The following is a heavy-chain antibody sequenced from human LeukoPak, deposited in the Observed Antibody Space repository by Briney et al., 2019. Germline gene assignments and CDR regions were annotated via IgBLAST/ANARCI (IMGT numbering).Heavy chain of an antibody. CDR1: GFTFSSYG. J-gene: IGHJ4*02. V-gene: IGHV3-30*18. D-gene: IGHD6-25*01. CDR2: ISYDGSNK. Sequence: GGSLRLSCAASGFTFSSYGMHWVRQAPGKGLEWVAVISYDGSNKYYADSVKGRFTVSRDNSKNTLYLQMNSLRAEDAAVYFCAKGSAAGRPYYFDYWGQGTLVTVSS. CDR3: AKGSAAGRPYYFDY.